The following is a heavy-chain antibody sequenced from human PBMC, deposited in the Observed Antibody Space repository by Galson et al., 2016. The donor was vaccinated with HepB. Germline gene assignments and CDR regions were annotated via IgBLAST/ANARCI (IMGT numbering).Heavy chain of an antibody. D-gene: IGHD3/OR15-3a*01. CDR1: GYTFTSYY. J-gene: IGHJ4*02. V-gene: IGHV1-46*01. CDR3: ARGTGTGGYFDY. Sequence: SCKASGYTFTSYYMHWVRQAPGQGLEWMGIINPSGGSTSYAQKFQGGVTVTRDTSTSTVYMELSSLKSEDTAVYYCARGTGTGGYFDYWGQGTLVTVSS. CDR2: INPSGGST.